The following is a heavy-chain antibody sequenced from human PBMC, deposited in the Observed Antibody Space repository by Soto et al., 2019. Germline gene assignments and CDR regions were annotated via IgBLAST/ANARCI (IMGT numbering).Heavy chain of an antibody. CDR3: ARVGVVPAAIQRAAFDI. CDR1: CGSISSGGYY. V-gene: IGHV4-31*03. D-gene: IGHD2-2*02. CDR2: IYYSGST. J-gene: IGHJ3*02. Sequence: PSETLSLTCTVSCGSISSGGYYWSWIRQHPGKGLEWIGYIYYSGSTYYNPSLKSRVTISVDTSKNQFSLKLSSVTAADTAVYYCARVGVVPAAIQRAAFDIWGQGTMVTVS.